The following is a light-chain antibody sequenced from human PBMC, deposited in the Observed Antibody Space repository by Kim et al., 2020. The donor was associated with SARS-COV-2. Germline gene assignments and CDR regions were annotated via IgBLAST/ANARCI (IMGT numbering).Light chain of an antibody. CDR1: NRDVGGYDR. CDR3: SSYTTSSTLV. J-gene: IGLJ2*01. CDR2: EVN. V-gene: IGLV2-18*02. Sequence: GQSVTSSCTGTNRDVGGYDRVSWYQQPPDTAPKLILFEVNNRPSGVPDRFSGSKSDNTASLTISGLQAEDEADYYCSSYTTSSTLVFGGGTKLTVL.